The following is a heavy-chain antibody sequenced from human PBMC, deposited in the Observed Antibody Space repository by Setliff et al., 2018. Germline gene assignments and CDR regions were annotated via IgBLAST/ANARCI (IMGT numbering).Heavy chain of an antibody. Sequence: SETLSLTCTVSGGSISDNSYYWGWIRQPPGKGLEWIAYIYYSGNTYYNPSLKSRVTISVDTSKNQFSLKINSVTAADTAVYYCARGYCSSGECPNYFDPWGQGTQVTVSS. CDR1: GGSISDNSYY. J-gene: IGHJ5*02. CDR3: ARGYCSSGECPNYFDP. D-gene: IGHD2-15*01. CDR2: IYYSGNT. V-gene: IGHV4-31*03.